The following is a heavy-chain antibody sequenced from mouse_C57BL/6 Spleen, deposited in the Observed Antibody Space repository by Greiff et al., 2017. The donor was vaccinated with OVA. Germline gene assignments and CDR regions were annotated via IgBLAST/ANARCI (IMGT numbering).Heavy chain of an antibody. CDR2: INPNNGGT. V-gene: IGHV1-26*01. Sequence: VQLQQSGPELVKPGASVKISCKASGYTFTDYYMNWVKQSHGKSLEWIGDINPNNGGTSYNQKFKGKATLTVDKSSSTAYMELRSLTSEDSAVYYCARNSRWLLRYAMDYWGQGTSVTVSS. CDR1: GYTFTDYY. J-gene: IGHJ4*01. CDR3: ARNSRWLLRYAMDY. D-gene: IGHD2-3*01.